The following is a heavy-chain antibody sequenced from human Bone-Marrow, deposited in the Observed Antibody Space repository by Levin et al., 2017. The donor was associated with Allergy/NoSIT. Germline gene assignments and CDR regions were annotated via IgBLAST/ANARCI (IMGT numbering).Heavy chain of an antibody. CDR1: GGSFSGYY. Sequence: SETLSLTCAVYGGSFSGYYWGWIRQPPGKGLEWIGEINHSGVTNYNPSLMSRVTVSVDTSKNQFSLRLTSVTAADTAVYYCARDPGEFFDYWDEGTLVTVTS. D-gene: IGHD3-10*01. J-gene: IGHJ4*02. CDR2: INHSGVT. V-gene: IGHV4-34*01. CDR3: ARDPGEFFDY.